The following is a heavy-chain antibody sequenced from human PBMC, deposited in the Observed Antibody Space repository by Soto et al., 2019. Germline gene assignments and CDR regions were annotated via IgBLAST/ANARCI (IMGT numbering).Heavy chain of an antibody. CDR1: EYTLTELS. CDR3: ARETMATRNFDY. V-gene: IGHV1-24*01. D-gene: IGHD5-12*01. CDR2: FDPEDGET. Sequence: ASVKVSCKVSEYTLTELSIHWVRQAPGKGLEWMGHFDPEDGETIYGQNFQGRVTMTEDTSTDTAYMELSSLRSEDTAVYYCARETMATRNFDYWGQGTQVTVSS. J-gene: IGHJ4*02.